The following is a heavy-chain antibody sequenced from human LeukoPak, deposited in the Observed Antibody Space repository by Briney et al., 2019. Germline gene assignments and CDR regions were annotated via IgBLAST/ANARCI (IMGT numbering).Heavy chain of an antibody. V-gene: IGHV3-30*02. CDR1: GFTFSSYG. CDR3: AKDWAPYYDFWSGYFSPDY. Sequence: PGGSLRLSCAASGFTFSSYGMHWVRQAPGKGLEWVAFIRYDGRNKYYADSVKGRFTISRDNSKNTLYLQMNSLRAEDTAVYYCAKDWAPYYDFWSGYFSPDYWGQGTLVTVSS. CDR2: IRYDGRNK. D-gene: IGHD3-3*01. J-gene: IGHJ4*02.